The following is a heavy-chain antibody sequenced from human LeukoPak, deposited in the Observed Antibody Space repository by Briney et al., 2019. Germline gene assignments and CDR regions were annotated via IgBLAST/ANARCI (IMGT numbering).Heavy chain of an antibody. CDR2: ISSSGSTI. CDR3: ARDQLFKAVAGHSDY. V-gene: IGHV3-48*03. J-gene: IGHJ4*02. D-gene: IGHD6-19*01. Sequence: GGSLRLSCAASGFTFSSYEMNWVRQAPGKGLEWVSYISSSGSTIYYADSVKGRFTISRDNSKNTLYLQMNSLRAEDTAVYYCARDQLFKAVAGHSDYWGQGTLVTVSS. CDR1: GFTFSSYE.